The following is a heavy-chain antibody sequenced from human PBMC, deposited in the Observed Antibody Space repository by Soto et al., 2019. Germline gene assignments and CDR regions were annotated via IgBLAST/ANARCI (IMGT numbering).Heavy chain of an antibody. Sequence: ASVKTFCKASGYTFTGYYMHWVRQAPGQGLEWMGWINPNSGGTNYAQKFQGRVTMTRDTSISTAYMELSRLRSDDTAVYYCARAMQSGHYSRYAFDIWGQGTMVTVSS. CDR3: ARAMQSGHYSRYAFDI. V-gene: IGHV1-2*02. CDR1: GYTFTGYY. J-gene: IGHJ3*02. D-gene: IGHD3-3*01. CDR2: INPNSGGT.